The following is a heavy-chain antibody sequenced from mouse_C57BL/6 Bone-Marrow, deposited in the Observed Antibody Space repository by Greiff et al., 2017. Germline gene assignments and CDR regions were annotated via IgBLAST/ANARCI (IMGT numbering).Heavy chain of an antibody. CDR3: ARGPAWFAY. CDR2: ISYDGSN. V-gene: IGHV3-6*01. CDR1: GYSITSGYY. Sequence: ESGPGLVKPSQSLSLTCSVTGYSITSGYYWNWIRQFPGNKLEWMGYISYDGSNNYNPSLKNRIPITRDTSKNQFFLKLNSVTTEDTATYYCARGPAWFAYWGQGTLVTVSA. J-gene: IGHJ3*01.